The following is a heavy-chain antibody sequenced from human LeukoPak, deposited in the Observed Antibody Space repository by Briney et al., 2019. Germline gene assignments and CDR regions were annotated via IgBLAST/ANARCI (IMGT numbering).Heavy chain of an antibody. D-gene: IGHD4-17*01. CDR2: ISNDGGSK. J-gene: IGHJ4*02. CDR3: ARRGYGDYAPFDY. V-gene: IGHV3-30-3*01. CDR1: GFIFSSYA. Sequence: PGGSLRLSCTASGFIFSSYAMHWVRQAPGKGLEWVAVISNDGGSKHYADSVKGRFTVSRDNSRKTLYMQMNSLRAEDTAVYYCARRGYGDYAPFDYWGQGTLVTVSS.